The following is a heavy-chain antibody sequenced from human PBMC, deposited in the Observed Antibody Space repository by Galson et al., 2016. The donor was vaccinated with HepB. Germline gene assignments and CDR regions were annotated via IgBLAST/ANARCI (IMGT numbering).Heavy chain of an antibody. CDR1: GFKFNKYG. Sequence: SLRLSCAASGFKFNKYGMHWVRQAPGKGLEWVAVVWHDGTQKDYAESVKGRFTISRDNSKNTLYLQMDSLRVEDTALYYCVKESRSSSPGYWGQGTLVTVSA. J-gene: IGHJ4*02. D-gene: IGHD6-6*01. V-gene: IGHV3-33*06. CDR2: VWHDGTQK. CDR3: VKESRSSSPGY.